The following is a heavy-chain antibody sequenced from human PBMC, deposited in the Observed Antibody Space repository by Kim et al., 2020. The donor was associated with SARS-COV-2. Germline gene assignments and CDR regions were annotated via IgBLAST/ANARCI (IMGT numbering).Heavy chain of an antibody. CDR3: AKVTLGYCSGGSCYVKAFDI. CDR2: ISGSGGST. J-gene: IGHJ3*02. V-gene: IGHV3-23*01. D-gene: IGHD2-15*01. Sequence: GGSLRLSCAASGFTFSSYAMSWVRQAPGKGLEWVSAISGSGGSTYYADSVKGRFTISRDNSKNTLYLQMNSLRAEDTAVYYCAKVTLGYCSGGSCYVKAFDIWGQGTMVTVSS. CDR1: GFTFSSYA.